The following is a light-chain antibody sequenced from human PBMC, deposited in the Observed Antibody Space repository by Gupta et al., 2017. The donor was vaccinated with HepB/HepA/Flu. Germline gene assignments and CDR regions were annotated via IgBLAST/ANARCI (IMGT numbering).Light chain of an antibody. V-gene: IGKV1-27*01. CDR3: QCYNSVSPLT. J-gene: IGKJ4*01. Sequence: IHITQAPSSLSASPGDRVTITCRASEDIRNILAWYQQKPGEIPALLIYGTSTLRSGGPSRFSGSGSGTDFTPTIDSLQPEDFATYYCQCYNSVSPLTFGRGTKVEIK. CDR2: GTS. CDR1: EDIRNI.